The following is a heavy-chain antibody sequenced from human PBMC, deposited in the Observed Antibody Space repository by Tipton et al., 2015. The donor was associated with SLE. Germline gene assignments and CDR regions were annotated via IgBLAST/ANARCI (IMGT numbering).Heavy chain of an antibody. CDR1: GGSFSGYY. J-gene: IGHJ4*02. CDR2: INHSGST. CDR3: ARSIPDFDH. Sequence: TLSLTCAVYGGSFSGYYWSWIRQPPGKGLEWIGEINHSGSTTYNPSLKSRVTISVDTSKNQFSLKLSSVTAADSAVYYCARSIPDFDHWGQGTLVTVSS. D-gene: IGHD2-21*01. V-gene: IGHV4-34*01.